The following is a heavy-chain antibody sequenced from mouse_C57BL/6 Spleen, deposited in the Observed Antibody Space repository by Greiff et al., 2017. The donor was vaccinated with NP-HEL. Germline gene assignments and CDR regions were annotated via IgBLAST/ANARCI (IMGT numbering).Heavy chain of an antibody. CDR1: GFTFSDYY. Sequence: EVMLVESEGGLVQPGSSMKLSCTASGFTFSDYYMAWFRQVPEKGLEWVANINYDGSSTYYLDSLKSRFIISRDNAKNILYLQMSSLKSEDTATYYCARDITYMDYWGQGTSVTVSS. D-gene: IGHD1-1*01. CDR3: ARDITYMDY. CDR2: INYDGSST. J-gene: IGHJ4*01. V-gene: IGHV5-16*01.